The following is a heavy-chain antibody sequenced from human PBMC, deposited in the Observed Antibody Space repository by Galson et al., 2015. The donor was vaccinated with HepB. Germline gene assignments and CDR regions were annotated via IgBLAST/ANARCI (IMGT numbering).Heavy chain of an antibody. V-gene: IGHV1-2*04. CDR3: ARGGSVYDLGRYNWFDP. D-gene: IGHD5/OR15-5a*01. Sequence: SVKVSCKASGYTFTGYYMHWVRQAPGQGLEWMGWINPNSGGTNYAQKFQGWVTMTRDTSISTAYMELSRLRSDETAVYYCARGGSVYDLGRYNWFDPWGQGTLVTVSS. J-gene: IGHJ5*02. CDR2: INPNSGGT. CDR1: GYTFTGYY.